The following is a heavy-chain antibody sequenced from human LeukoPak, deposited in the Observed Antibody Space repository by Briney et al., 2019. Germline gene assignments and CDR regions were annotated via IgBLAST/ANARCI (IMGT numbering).Heavy chain of an antibody. V-gene: IGHV3-30*02. CDR1: GFTFSSYG. D-gene: IGHD6-19*01. J-gene: IGHJ6*02. Sequence: GGSLRLPCAASGFTFSSYGMRWVRQAPGKGLEWVAVIWYDGSNKYYADSVKGRFTISRDNSKNTLYLQMNSLRAEDTAVYYCVTDRESSGSPLNYYYGMDVWGQGTTVTVSS. CDR3: VTDRESSGSPLNYYYGMDV. CDR2: IWYDGSNK.